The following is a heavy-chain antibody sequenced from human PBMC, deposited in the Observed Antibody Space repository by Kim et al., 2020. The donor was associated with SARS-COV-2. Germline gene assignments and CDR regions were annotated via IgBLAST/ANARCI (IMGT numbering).Heavy chain of an antibody. V-gene: IGHV1-24*01. J-gene: IGHJ3*02. D-gene: IGHD1-26*01. Sequence: AQKFQGRVTMTEDTSTDTAYMELSSLRSEDTAVYYCATDRGELPYNAFDIWGQGTMVTVSS. CDR3: ATDRGELPYNAFDI.